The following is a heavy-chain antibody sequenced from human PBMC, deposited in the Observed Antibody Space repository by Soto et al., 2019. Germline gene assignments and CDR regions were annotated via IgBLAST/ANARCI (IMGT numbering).Heavy chain of an antibody. D-gene: IGHD3-3*01. J-gene: IGHJ6*02. V-gene: IGHV3-64D*08. Sequence: GGSVRLSCSASGFTFSSYAMHWVRQAPGKGLEYVSAISSNGGSTYYADSVKGRFTISRDNSKNTLYLQMSSLRAEDTAVYYCVKASPHYDFWSGYFSTRPYYGMDVWGQGTTVTVSS. CDR1: GFTFSSYA. CDR2: ISSNGGST. CDR3: VKASPHYDFWSGYFSTRPYYGMDV.